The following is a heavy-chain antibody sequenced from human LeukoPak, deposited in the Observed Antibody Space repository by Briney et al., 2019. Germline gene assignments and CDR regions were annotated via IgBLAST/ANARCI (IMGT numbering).Heavy chain of an antibody. D-gene: IGHD3-10*01. Sequence: GGPLRLSCAASGFTFSSYAMSWVRQAPGKGLEWVSAISGSGGSTYYADSVKGRFTISRDNSKNTLYLQMNSLRAEDTAVYFCARGGVDYYGSGTYYLMYYFDYWGQGALVTVSS. CDR3: ARGGVDYYGSGTYYLMYYFDY. CDR2: ISGSGGST. CDR1: GFTFSSYA. V-gene: IGHV3-23*01. J-gene: IGHJ4*02.